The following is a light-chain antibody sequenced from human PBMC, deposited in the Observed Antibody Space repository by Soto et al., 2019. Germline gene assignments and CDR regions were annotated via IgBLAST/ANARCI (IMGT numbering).Light chain of an antibody. V-gene: IGLV2-14*01. CDR1: SSDVGGYNY. CDR2: EVS. CDR3: SSYTSSSPWV. Sequence: ALTQPASVSGSPGQSITISCTGTSSDVGGYNYVSWYQQHPGKAPKLMIYEVSNRPSGVSNRFSGSKSGNTASLTISGLQAEDEADYYCSSYTSSSPWVFGGGTKLTVL. J-gene: IGLJ3*02.